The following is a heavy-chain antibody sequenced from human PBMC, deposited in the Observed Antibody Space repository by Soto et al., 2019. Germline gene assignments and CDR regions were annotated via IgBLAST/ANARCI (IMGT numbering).Heavy chain of an antibody. CDR1: GGSFSGYD. J-gene: IGHJ4*02. CDR3: ATSRRAFDY. Sequence: QVQLQQWGAGLWKPSETLSLTCAVYGGSFSGYDWRWIRQPPGKGREWIWEIKHSGSTNYNPSLKSRVTISVDTYKNQFSLKLSSVTAADTAVYYCATSRRAFDYWGQGTLVTVSS. D-gene: IGHD6-6*01. V-gene: IGHV4-34*01. CDR2: IKHSGST.